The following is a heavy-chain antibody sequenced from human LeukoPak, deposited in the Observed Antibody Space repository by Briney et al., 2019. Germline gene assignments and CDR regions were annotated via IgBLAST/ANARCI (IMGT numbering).Heavy chain of an antibody. CDR3: ARQQLRIFDY. Sequence: SETLSLTCTVSGGSISTSSYYWGWIRQPPGKGLEWIGSIYYSGSTYYNPSLKSRVTISVDTSKNQFSLKLSSVTAADTAVYYCARQQLRIFDYWGQGTLVTVSS. D-gene: IGHD1-1*01. CDR1: GGSISTSSYY. CDR2: IYYSGST. J-gene: IGHJ4*02. V-gene: IGHV4-39*07.